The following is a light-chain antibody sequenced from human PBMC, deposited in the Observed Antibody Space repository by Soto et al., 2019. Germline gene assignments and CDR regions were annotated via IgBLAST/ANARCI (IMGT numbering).Light chain of an antibody. CDR2: DAS. CDR1: QSVSSSY. J-gene: IGKJ1*01. Sequence: IVLTHSPGTLSFSPWERATLSFRSSQSVSSSYLAWYQQKPGQAPRLLISDASTRATGIPDRFSGSGSGTDFTLTISSLEPEDFAVYYCQQRGNWPKKFGQGTKVDIK. CDR3: QQRGNWPKK. V-gene: IGKV3D-20*02.